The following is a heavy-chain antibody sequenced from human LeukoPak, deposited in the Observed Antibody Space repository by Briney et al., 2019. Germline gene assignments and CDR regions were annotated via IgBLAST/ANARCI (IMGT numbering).Heavy chain of an antibody. Sequence: SETLSLTCTVSGGSISSYYWSWIRQPPGKGLEWTGYIYYSGSTNYNPSLKSRVTISVDTSKNQFSLKLSSVTAADTAVYYCARHVPKTYYYDSSGFFFDYWGQGTLVTVSS. CDR3: ARHVPKTYYYDSSGFFFDY. V-gene: IGHV4-59*08. CDR1: GGSISSYY. CDR2: IYYSGST. D-gene: IGHD3-22*01. J-gene: IGHJ4*02.